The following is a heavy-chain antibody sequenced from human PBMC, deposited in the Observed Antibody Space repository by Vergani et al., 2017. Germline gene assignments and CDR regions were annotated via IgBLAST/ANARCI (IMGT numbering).Heavy chain of an antibody. J-gene: IGHJ4*02. D-gene: IGHD6-19*01. CDR3: ARGPYVAVAGQFDS. CDR1: GGSLSSSNW. CDR2: ICHSGRT. Sequence: QVQLQESGPGLVKPSGTLSLTCAVSGGSLSSSNWWSWVRQPPGKGLEWIGEICHSGRTNYNPSLKSRVTISVDKSKSQFSLKLSALTAADAAVYYGARGPYVAVAGQFDSWGQGTLVTVSS. V-gene: IGHV4-4*02.